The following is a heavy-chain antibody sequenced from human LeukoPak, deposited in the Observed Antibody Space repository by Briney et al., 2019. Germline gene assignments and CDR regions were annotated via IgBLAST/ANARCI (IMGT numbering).Heavy chain of an antibody. CDR3: ARDSGIVGANDAFDI. CDR1: GYTFTSYG. J-gene: IGHJ3*02. Sequence: GASVKVSCKASGYTFTSYGISWVRQAPGQGLEWMGWISAYNGNTNYAQKLQGRVTMTTDTSTSTAYMELRSLRSDDTAVYYCARDSGIVGANDAFDIWGQGTMVTVSS. CDR2: ISAYNGNT. V-gene: IGHV1-18*01. D-gene: IGHD1-26*01.